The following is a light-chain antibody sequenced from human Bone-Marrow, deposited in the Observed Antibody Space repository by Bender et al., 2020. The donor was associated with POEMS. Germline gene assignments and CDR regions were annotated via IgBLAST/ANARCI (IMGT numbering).Light chain of an antibody. Sequence: QSALTQPASVSGFPGQSITISCTGTSSDVGIYNLVSWYQQHPGKVPKLMIYDVSNRPSGVSDRFSGSKSGNTASLTISGLQAEDEADYYCSSYTSSSTLGMVFGGGTKLTVL. V-gene: IGLV2-14*02. CDR1: SSDVGIYNL. CDR3: SSYTSSSTLGMV. J-gene: IGLJ2*01. CDR2: DVS.